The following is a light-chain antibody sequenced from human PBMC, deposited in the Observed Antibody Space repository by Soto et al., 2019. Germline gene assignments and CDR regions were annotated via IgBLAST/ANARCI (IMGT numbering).Light chain of an antibody. CDR2: SNN. CDR1: SSNIGSNT. J-gene: IGLJ2*01. Sequence: QSVLTQPPSASGTPGQRVTISCSGSSSNIGSNTVNWYQQLPGTAPKLLIYSNNQRPSGVPDRFSGSKSGTSASLAISGLQSEDEADYYCAAWDDSLNGRVFCGGTKLTVL. V-gene: IGLV1-44*01. CDR3: AAWDDSLNGRV.